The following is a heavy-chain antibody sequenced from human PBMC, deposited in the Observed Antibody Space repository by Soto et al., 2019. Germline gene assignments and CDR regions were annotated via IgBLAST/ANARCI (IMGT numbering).Heavy chain of an antibody. J-gene: IGHJ4*02. Sequence: QVQLVQSGAEVKKPGASVRVSCKASGYTFTSYSMHWVRQAPGQGLEWMGIINPSSGRTSYAQNFQGRVTMTSDTSTSIVYMEMSSLKSEDTAVYYCARVSVDVPEWGQGTLITVSS. CDR3: ARVSVDVPE. D-gene: IGHD5-12*01. CDR2: INPSSGRT. V-gene: IGHV1-46*01. CDR1: GYTFTSYS.